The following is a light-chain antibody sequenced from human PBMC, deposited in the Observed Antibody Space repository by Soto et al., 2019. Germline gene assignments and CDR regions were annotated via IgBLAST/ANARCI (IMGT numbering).Light chain of an antibody. V-gene: IGKV3-20*01. CDR2: GAS. CDR3: QQYGNSPWT. J-gene: IGKJ1*01. CDR1: QSVSSNY. Sequence: EIVLTQSPGTLSLSPGERATLSCRASQSVSSNYLAWYQQKSGQAPRLLIYGASGRATGTPDRFSGSGSGTDFSLTISRLEPEDFAVYYCQQYGNSPWTFGQGTKVDIK.